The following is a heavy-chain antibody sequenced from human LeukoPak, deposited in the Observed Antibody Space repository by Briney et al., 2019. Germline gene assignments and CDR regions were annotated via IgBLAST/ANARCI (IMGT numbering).Heavy chain of an antibody. CDR3: VRGIDY. J-gene: IGHJ4*02. V-gene: IGHV3-7*01. CDR2: IKEDGSGK. Sequence: GGSLRLSCAASGFTFSSYGMHWVRQAPGKGLEWVANIKEDGSGKYYVDSVNGRFTISRDNTKNSLYLQMSSLRAEDTAVYYCVRGIDYWGQGTLVTVSS. CDR1: GFTFSSYG.